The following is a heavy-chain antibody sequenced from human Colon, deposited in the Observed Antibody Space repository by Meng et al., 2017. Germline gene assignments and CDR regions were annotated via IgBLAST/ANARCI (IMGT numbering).Heavy chain of an antibody. V-gene: IGHV3-33*01. Sequence: QVRLVGSGGGVVQPARSLRLSCAASGFNFTKYGMPWIRQAPGKGLEWVAVIWNDGSTKYYRDSVKGRFTISRDNSNNTLYLQMNSLSAEDTAVYYCARDPGSAWLAYYFDSWGQGTLVTVSS. CDR2: IWNDGSTK. D-gene: IGHD3-10*01. CDR3: ARDPGSAWLAYYFDS. CDR1: GFNFTKYG. J-gene: IGHJ4*02.